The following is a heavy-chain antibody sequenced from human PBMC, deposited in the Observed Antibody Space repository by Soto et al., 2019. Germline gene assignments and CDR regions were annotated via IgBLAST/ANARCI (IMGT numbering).Heavy chain of an antibody. CDR1: GGSISSSRYY. J-gene: IGHJ4*02. CDR2: IFHSGST. CDR3: ARDSEGGDCSGERCFSGLAY. V-gene: IGHV4-39*01. D-gene: IGHD2-15*01. Sequence: SETLSLTCTVSGGSISSSRYYWAWLRQPPGKGLEWIGSIFHSGSTYYNPSLKSRVTISVDTSKNQFSLKLSSVTAADTAVFYCARDSEGGDCSGERCFSGLAYWGQGSRVT.